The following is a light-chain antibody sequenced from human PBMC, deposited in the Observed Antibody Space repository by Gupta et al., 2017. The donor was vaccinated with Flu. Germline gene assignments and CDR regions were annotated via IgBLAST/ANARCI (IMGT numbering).Light chain of an antibody. CDR3: AAWDDSLNGRWV. CDR1: SSNIGSNT. J-gene: IGLJ3*02. CDR2: SNN. V-gene: IGLV1-44*01. Sequence: GPPGQRVTISCSGSSSNIGSNTVNWYQQLPGTAPKLLIYSNNQRPSGVPDRFSGSKSGTSASLAISGLQSEDEADYYCAAWDDSLNGRWVFGGGTKLTVL.